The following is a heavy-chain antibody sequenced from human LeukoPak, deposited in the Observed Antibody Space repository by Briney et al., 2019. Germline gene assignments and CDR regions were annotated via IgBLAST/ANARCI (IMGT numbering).Heavy chain of an antibody. CDR1: GGSISSGGYY. J-gene: IGHJ5*02. D-gene: IGHD2-2*01. V-gene: IGHV4-31*03. CDR3: ARARQDCSSTSCHNWFDP. CDR2: IYYSGST. Sequence: SQTLSLTCTVSGGSISSGGYYWSWIRQHPGKGLEWIGYIYYSGSTHYNPSLKSRVTISVDTTKNQFSLKLSSVTAADTAVYYCARARQDCSSTSCHNWFDPWGQGTLVTVSS.